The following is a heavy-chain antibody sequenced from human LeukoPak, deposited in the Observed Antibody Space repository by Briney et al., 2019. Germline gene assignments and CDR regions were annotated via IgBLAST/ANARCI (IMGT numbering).Heavy chain of an antibody. Sequence: GGSLRLSCAASGFTFSDYWMTWVRQAPGKGLEWVANIKPDGSEKYYVDSVKGRFTISRDNSKNTLFLQVNSLRAEDTAVYYCARGPDRGGFDYWGQGTLVTVSS. J-gene: IGHJ4*02. CDR3: ARGPDRGGFDY. D-gene: IGHD1-14*01. V-gene: IGHV3-7*01. CDR2: IKPDGSEK. CDR1: GFTFSDYW.